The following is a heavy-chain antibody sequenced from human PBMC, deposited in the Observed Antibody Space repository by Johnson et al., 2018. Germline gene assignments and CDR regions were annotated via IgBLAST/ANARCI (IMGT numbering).Heavy chain of an antibody. D-gene: IGHD3-10*01. CDR2: IIPIFGTA. CDR1: GGTFSSYA. V-gene: IGHV1-69*01. Sequence: QVQLVESGAEVKKPGSSVKVSCKASGGTFSSYAISWVRQAPGQGLEWMGGIIPIFGTANYAQKFQGRVTITADESTSTAYRGLSSLRSEETAVYYCARDGLVRGVIISYYYYYMDVWGKGTTVTVSS. J-gene: IGHJ6*03. CDR3: ARDGLVRGVIISYYYYYMDV.